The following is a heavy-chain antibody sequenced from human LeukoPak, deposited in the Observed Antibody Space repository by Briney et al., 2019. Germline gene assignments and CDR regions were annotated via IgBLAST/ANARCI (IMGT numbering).Heavy chain of an antibody. V-gene: IGHV3-23*01. CDR1: GFIFSNYG. J-gene: IGHJ4*02. D-gene: IGHD1-26*01. Sequence: GGSLRLSYAASGFIFSNYGMSWVRQAPGKGLEWVSGISTSGGRTYYADSVKGRFTISRDNSKNTLYLQMNSLGAEDTAIYYCAKDRDGGSATTAKGFDYWAQGTRVTVSS. CDR3: AKDRDGGSATTAKGFDY. CDR2: ISTSGGRT.